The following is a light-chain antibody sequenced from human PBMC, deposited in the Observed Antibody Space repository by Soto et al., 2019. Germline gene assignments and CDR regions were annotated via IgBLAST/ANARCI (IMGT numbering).Light chain of an antibody. CDR2: DNN. V-gene: IGLV1-51*01. J-gene: IGLJ1*01. Sequence: SVLTQPPSVSAAPGQKVTISCSGSSSNIGNKYVSWYQQLPGTAPKLLIYDNNKRPSGIPDRVSGSKSGTSATLGITGLQTGDEADYYCGTWDSSLSAYVFGTGTKVTVL. CDR3: GTWDSSLSAYV. CDR1: SSNIGNKY.